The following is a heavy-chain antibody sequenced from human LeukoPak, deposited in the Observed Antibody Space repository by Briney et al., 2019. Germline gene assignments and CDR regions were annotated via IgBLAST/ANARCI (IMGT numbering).Heavy chain of an antibody. Sequence: GGSLRLSCAASGFSFSSYSMNWVRQAPGKGLEWVSYISSGSSTMYYADSVKGRFIISRDNAKNSLYLQMNSLRDEDTAVYYCARADGYNRKFDYWGQGTLVTVSS. V-gene: IGHV3-48*02. J-gene: IGHJ4*02. CDR3: ARADGYNRKFDY. D-gene: IGHD5-24*01. CDR2: ISSGSSTM. CDR1: GFSFSSYS.